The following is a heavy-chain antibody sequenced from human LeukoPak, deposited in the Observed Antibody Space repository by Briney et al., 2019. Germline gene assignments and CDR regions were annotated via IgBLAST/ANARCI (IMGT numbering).Heavy chain of an antibody. V-gene: IGHV4-59*01. Sequence: SETLSLTCTASGGSISTYYWTWIRQPPGKGLEWIGDIYHSGSTNYNPSLKSRVTISVDTSQNLLSLKLSSVTAADTAVYYCARDGYSGSDALWGQGTLVTVSS. CDR2: IYHSGST. D-gene: IGHD5-12*01. CDR1: GGSISTYY. CDR3: ARDGYSGSDAL. J-gene: IGHJ4*01.